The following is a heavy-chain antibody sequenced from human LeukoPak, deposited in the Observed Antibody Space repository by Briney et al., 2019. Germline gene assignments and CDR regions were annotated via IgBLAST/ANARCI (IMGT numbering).Heavy chain of an antibody. Sequence: SETLSLTCAVSGGSMSSYHWNWIRQPPGKGLEWIAYIYYSGSTNYNPSLESRVTISIDTSKNQFSLKLTSVTAADTAVYYCAKGDVFDIWGQGTLVTVSS. CDR3: AKGDVFDI. V-gene: IGHV4-59*01. CDR1: GGSMSSYH. CDR2: IYYSGST. J-gene: IGHJ3*02.